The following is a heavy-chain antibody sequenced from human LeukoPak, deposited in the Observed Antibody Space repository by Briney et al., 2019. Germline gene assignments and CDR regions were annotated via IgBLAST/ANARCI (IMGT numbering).Heavy chain of an antibody. CDR2: IYYSGAT. Sequence: SETLSLTCTVSGGSVSGSYWSWVRQSPGKGLEWIGYIYYSGATNYNPSLKSRVTISVDTSKNQFSLKLSSVTAADTAVYYCATPLTPYDFWSGPPERYYYYYMDVWGKGTTVTVSS. J-gene: IGHJ6*03. D-gene: IGHD3-3*01. CDR1: GGSVSGSY. CDR3: ATPLTPYDFWSGPPERYYYYYMDV. V-gene: IGHV4-59*08.